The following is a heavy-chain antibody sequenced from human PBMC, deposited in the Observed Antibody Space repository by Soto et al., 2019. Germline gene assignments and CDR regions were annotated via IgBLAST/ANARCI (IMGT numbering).Heavy chain of an antibody. D-gene: IGHD3-22*01. CDR1: GGTFSSYA. J-gene: IGHJ5*02. CDR2: IIPIFGTA. Sequence: SVKVSCKASGGTFSSYAISWVRQAPGQGLEWMEGIIPIFGTANYAQKFQGRVTITADESTSTAYMELSSLRSEDTAVYYCARDKSYYDSSGYQTSNWFDPWGQGTLVTVSS. V-gene: IGHV1-69*13. CDR3: ARDKSYYDSSGYQTSNWFDP.